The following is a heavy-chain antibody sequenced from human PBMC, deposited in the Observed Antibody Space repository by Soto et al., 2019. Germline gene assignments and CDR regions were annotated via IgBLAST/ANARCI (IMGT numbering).Heavy chain of an antibody. CDR1: GASISGFY. D-gene: IGHD1-1*01. Sequence: SETLSLTCTVSGASISGFYWSWIRKSAGKGLEWIGRIYATGTTDYNPSLKSRVMMSVDTSKKQFSLKLRSVTAADTDVYYCVRDGTKPLRDLFDPWGQRMPVTVSS. J-gene: IGHJ5*02. CDR2: IYATGTT. CDR3: VRDGTKPLRDLFDP. V-gene: IGHV4-4*07.